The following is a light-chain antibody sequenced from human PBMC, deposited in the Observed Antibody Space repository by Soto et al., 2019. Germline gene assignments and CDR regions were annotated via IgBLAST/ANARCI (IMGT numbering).Light chain of an antibody. CDR2: DAS. J-gene: IGKJ1*01. Sequence: EIVLTQSPATLSLSPGERATLSCRASQSVSSYLAWYQQKHGQAPRLLIYDASNWATGIPARFSGSGSGTDFTLTISSLEPEDFAVYYCQQRSNWPRTFGQGTKVDIK. CDR1: QSVSSY. V-gene: IGKV3-11*01. CDR3: QQRSNWPRT.